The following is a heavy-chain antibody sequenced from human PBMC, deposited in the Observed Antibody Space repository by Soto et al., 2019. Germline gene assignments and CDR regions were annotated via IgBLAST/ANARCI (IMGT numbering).Heavy chain of an antibody. CDR1: WDSLSSNNAA. Sequence: HTLSGTGAIPWDSLSSNNAACNCTIQSPSRGLEWRGRTYYRSNWYNHYAVSVKSRITVNPDTSKNQFSLQLTSVTPEDTAVYYCARSGPGGYIDYCGQRTLVSVSS. CDR2: TYYRSNWYN. V-gene: IGHV6-1*01. CDR3: ARSGPGGYIDY. D-gene: IGHD3-22*01. J-gene: IGHJ4*02.